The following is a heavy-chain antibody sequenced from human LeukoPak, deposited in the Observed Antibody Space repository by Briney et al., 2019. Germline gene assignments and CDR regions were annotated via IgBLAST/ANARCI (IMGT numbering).Heavy chain of an antibody. D-gene: IGHD5-24*01. V-gene: IGHV4-59*13. CDR3: ARGYGYNSEY. CDR1: GGAISSFY. Sequence: SETLSLTCSVSGGAISSFYWIWIRQTPGKGLEWIGCIQYSGSTEYNPSLESRVTISVDTSKNQFSLKLTSVTAADTAVYYCARGYGYNSEYWGQGTLVTVSP. CDR2: IQYSGST. J-gene: IGHJ4*02.